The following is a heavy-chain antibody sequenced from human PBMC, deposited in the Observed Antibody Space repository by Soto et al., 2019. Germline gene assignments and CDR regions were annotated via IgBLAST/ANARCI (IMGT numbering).Heavy chain of an antibody. CDR3: AKSVANGSSHDAFDI. V-gene: IGHV4-34*01. D-gene: IGHD1-26*01. J-gene: IGHJ3*02. CDR1: GGSFSGYY. Sequence: SETLSPTCAVYGGSFSGYYWSWIRQPPGKGLEWIGEINHSGSTNYNPSLKSRVTISVDTSKNQFSLKLSSVTAADTAVYYCAKSVANGSSHDAFDIWGQGTMVTVSS. CDR2: INHSGST.